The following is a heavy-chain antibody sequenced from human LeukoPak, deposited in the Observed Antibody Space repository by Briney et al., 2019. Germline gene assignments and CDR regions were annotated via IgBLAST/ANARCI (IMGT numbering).Heavy chain of an antibody. V-gene: IGHV1-46*01. CDR2: INPSGGST. CDR3: ARAGAVVDNWFDP. CDR1: GYTFTSYY. J-gene: IGHJ5*02. D-gene: IGHD2-15*01. Sequence: ASVKVSRKASGYTFTSYYMHWVRQAPGQGLEWMGIINPSGGSTSYAQKFQGRVTMTRDMSTSTVYMELSSLRSEDTAVYYCARAGAVVDNWFDPWGQGTLVTVSS.